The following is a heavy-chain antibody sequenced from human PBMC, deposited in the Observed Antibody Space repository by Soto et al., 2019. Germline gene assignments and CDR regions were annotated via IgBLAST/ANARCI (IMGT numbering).Heavy chain of an antibody. Sequence: PSQTLSLTCVISGDSVSSNSAAWNWIRQSPSRGLEWLGRTYYRSKWYNDYAVSVKSRITINPDTSKNQFSLQLNSVTPEDTAVYYCARGSVYPKPTPFDYWGQGTLVTVSS. CDR1: GDSVSSNSAA. CDR2: TYYRSKWYN. D-gene: IGHD2-15*01. J-gene: IGHJ4*02. CDR3: ARGSVYPKPTPFDY. V-gene: IGHV6-1*01.